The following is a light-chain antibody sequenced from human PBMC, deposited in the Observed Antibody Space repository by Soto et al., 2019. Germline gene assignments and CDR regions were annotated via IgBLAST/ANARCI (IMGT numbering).Light chain of an antibody. CDR2: DVN. Sequence: QSALTQPPSASGSPGQSVAISCTGTASDIGGYSFVCWYQQHPGKAPKLLIYDVNKRPSGVPDRFSGSKSGNTASLTVSGLQAEDEAEYYCSAHGGTNPYVFGAGTKLTVL. V-gene: IGLV2-8*01. CDR1: ASDIGGYSF. J-gene: IGLJ1*01. CDR3: SAHGGTNPYV.